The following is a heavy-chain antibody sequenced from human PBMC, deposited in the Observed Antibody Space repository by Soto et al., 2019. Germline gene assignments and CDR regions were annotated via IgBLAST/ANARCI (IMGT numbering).Heavy chain of an antibody. Sequence: SVKVSCKASGGTLNIYAFSWVRQAPGQGLEWMGGLIPVFGTPSYAQNFRGRVTITADESTSTTYMELSSLRSEDTAVYYCARGPYYDFWRGFSFFDYWRQETLVTVSS. CDR2: LIPVFGTP. J-gene: IGHJ4*02. CDR1: GGTLNIYA. D-gene: IGHD3-3*01. CDR3: ARGPYYDFWRGFSFFDY. V-gene: IGHV1-69*13.